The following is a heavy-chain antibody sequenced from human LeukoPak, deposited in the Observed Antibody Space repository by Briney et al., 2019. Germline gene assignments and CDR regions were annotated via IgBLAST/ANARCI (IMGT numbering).Heavy chain of an antibody. Sequence: PGGSPRLPCAASGFTFSNFAMHWVRQAPGKGLEWVAVISYDGDNEYYADSVKGQFTISRDNSKNTLYLQMNSLRAEDTAVYYCARAGRAYGDYHYFDYWGQGTLVTVSS. CDR3: ARAGRAYGDYHYFDY. CDR1: GFTFSNFA. V-gene: IGHV3-30-3*01. J-gene: IGHJ4*02. D-gene: IGHD4-17*01. CDR2: ISYDGDNE.